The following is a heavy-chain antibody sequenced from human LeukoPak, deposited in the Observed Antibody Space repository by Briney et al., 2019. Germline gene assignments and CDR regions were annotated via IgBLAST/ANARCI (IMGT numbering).Heavy chain of an antibody. CDR3: AMDINYSRSGSYFNDAFDM. Sequence: GGSLRLSCAASGFIFSNYWMNWVRQSPGKGLEWVACIKQDGSEKYYVDSVKGRFTISRDNSKNSLHLQMHSLRAEDTAVYYCAMDINYSRSGSYFNDAFDMWGLGTMVTVSS. D-gene: IGHD3-10*01. V-gene: IGHV3-7*04. CDR1: GFIFSNYW. J-gene: IGHJ3*02. CDR2: IKQDGSEK.